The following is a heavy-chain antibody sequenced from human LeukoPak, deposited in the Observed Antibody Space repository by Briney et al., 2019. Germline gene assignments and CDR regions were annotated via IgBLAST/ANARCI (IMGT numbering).Heavy chain of an antibody. CDR3: ARRGQLVGFDP. V-gene: IGHV5-51*01. J-gene: IGHJ5*02. CDR2: IYPGDSDT. D-gene: IGHD1-26*01. Sequence: GESLKISCKGSGYSFTSYWIGWLRQMPGKGLEWMGIIYPGDSDTRYSPSFQGQITISADKSISTAYLQWTSLKASDTAIYYCARRGQLVGFDPWGQGTLVTVSS. CDR1: GYSFTSYW.